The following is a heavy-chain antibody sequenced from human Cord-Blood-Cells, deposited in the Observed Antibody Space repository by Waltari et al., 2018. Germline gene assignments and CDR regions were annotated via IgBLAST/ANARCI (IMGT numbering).Heavy chain of an antibody. V-gene: IGHV3-48*03. CDR2: ISSSGSTI. CDR1: GFTFSSYE. CDR3: ARGAYCGGDCYPAGYFQH. Sequence: EVQLVESGGGLVQPGGSLRLSCAASGFTFSSYEMNWVRQAPGKGLEWVSYISSSGSTIYYADSVKGRFTISRDNAKNSLYLQMNSLRAEDTAVYYCARGAYCGGDCYPAGYFQHWGQGTLVTVSS. J-gene: IGHJ1*01. D-gene: IGHD2-21*01.